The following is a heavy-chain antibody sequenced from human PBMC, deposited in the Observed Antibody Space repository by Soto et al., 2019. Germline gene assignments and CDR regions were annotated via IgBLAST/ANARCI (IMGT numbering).Heavy chain of an antibody. Sequence: SETLSLTCGVSGYSITSGFYWGWVRQSPGKGLEWIGTISYSAKTFYNPSLASRFSMAVDSSKNQFSLRLTSVTAADTALYYYTRGAGAPWVRFDSWGRGILVT. J-gene: IGHJ4*02. CDR2: ISYSAKT. CDR1: GYSITSGFY. V-gene: IGHV4-38-2*01. CDR3: TRGAGAPWVRFDS. D-gene: IGHD3-16*01.